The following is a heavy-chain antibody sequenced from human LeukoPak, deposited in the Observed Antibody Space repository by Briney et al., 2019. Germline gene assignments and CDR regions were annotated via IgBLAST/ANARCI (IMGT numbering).Heavy chain of an antibody. CDR1: GGSFSGYY. CDR3: ARRRMGYCSGGSCYSSGNNWFDP. CDR2: INHSGST. V-gene: IGHV4-34*01. D-gene: IGHD2-15*01. Sequence: PSETLSLTCAVYGGSFSGYYWSWIRQPPGKGLEWIGEINHSGSTNYNPSLKSRVTISVDTSKNQFSLKLSSVTAADTAVYYCARRRMGYCSGGSCYSSGNNWFDPWGQGTLVTVSS. J-gene: IGHJ5*02.